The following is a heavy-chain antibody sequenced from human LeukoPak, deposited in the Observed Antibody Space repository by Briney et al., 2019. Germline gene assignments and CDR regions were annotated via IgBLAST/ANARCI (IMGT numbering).Heavy chain of an antibody. CDR1: GGSITSDNYY. V-gene: IGHV4-39*06. CDR2: IYDSAST. Sequence: SETLSLTCTASGGSITSDNYYWGWMRQTPGKGLDWIGSIYDSASTNYNPSLKSRVTISLDTSKNQVTLRLTAVTAADTAVYYCARCRDGGRGEAADYWGQGTLVTVSS. CDR3: ARCRDGGRGEAADY. D-gene: IGHD4-23*01. J-gene: IGHJ4*02.